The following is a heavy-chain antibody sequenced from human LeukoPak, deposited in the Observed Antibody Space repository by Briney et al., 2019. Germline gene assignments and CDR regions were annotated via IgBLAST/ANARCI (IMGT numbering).Heavy chain of an antibody. CDR1: GYTFTEYF. Sequence: ASVKVSCKASGYTFTEYFAHWVRQAPGQGVQWMGWIDPNIGATSYPQKFQGRVTITRDSSISTAYMELRSLISDDTAIYYCVRDGGSGSPYDFWGQGTLVTVSS. D-gene: IGHD3-10*01. J-gene: IGHJ4*02. CDR2: IDPNIGAT. V-gene: IGHV1-2*02. CDR3: VRDGGSGSPYDF.